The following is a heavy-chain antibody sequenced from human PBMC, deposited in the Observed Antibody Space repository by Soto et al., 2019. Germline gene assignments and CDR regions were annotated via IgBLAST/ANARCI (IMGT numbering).Heavy chain of an antibody. V-gene: IGHV4-59*08. J-gene: IGHJ4*02. D-gene: IGHD3-22*01. CDR2: IYYSGST. CDR1: GGSISSYY. CDR3: ARLRGLVYYYDSSGAYYFDY. Sequence: SETLSLTCTVSGGSISSYYWSWIRQPPGKGLEWIGYIYYSGSTNYNPSLKSRVTISVDTSKNQFSLKLSSVTAADTAVYYCARLRGLVYYYDSSGAYYFDYWGQGTLVTAPQ.